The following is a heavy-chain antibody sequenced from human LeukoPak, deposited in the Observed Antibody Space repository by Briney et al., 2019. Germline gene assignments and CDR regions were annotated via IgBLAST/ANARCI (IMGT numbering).Heavy chain of an antibody. D-gene: IGHD3-22*01. V-gene: IGHV4-61*05. CDR1: GGSISSSTYY. CDR3: ARQLRSWYYYDSSGYYFNWFDP. J-gene: IGHJ5*02. CDR2: IYYSGST. Sequence: PSETLSLTCTVSGGSISSSTYYWSWIRQPPGTGLEWIGYIYYSGSTNYNPSLKSRVTISVDTSKNQFSLKLSSVTAADTAVYYCARQLRSWYYYDSSGYYFNWFDPWGQGTLVTVSS.